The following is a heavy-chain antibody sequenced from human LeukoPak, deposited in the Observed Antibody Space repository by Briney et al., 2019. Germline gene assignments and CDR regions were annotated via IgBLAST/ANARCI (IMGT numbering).Heavy chain of an antibody. Sequence: ASVKVSCKASGYTFTSYGISWVRQAPGQGLEWMGWISAYNGNTNYAQKLQGRVTMTTDTSTSTAYMELRSLRSDDTAVYYCARVQGRVYESRGYSAINWFDPWGQGTLVTVSS. CDR3: ARVQGRVYESRGYSAINWFDP. V-gene: IGHV1-18*04. J-gene: IGHJ5*02. CDR1: GYTFTSYG. CDR2: ISAYNGNT. D-gene: IGHD5/OR15-5a*01.